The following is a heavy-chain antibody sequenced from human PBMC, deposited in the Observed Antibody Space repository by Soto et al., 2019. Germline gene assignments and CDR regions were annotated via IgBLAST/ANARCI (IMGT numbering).Heavy chain of an antibody. V-gene: IGHV4-59*12. D-gene: IGHD3-22*01. CDR2: VYYTGST. J-gene: IGHJ4*02. Sequence: EVLPRPWIRAGECISTFYWDWMRHSPGKELEWSGYVYYTGSTNYNPSRKSRVTISVDRSNNQFSLKLTSANPAETEVYYCARGRTVRNYADDSSDYFYFFEYWGQGTQVTVSS. CDR3: ARGRTVRNYADDSSDYFYFFEY. CDR1: GECISTFY.